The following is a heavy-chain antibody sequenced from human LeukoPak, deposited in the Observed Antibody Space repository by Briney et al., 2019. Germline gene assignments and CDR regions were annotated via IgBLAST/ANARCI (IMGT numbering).Heavy chain of an antibody. CDR3: ARLIAVAENWFDP. CDR2: IKQDGSEK. D-gene: IGHD6-19*01. V-gene: IGHV3-7*01. CDR1: GFTFSSYW. Sequence: GGSLRLSCAASGFTFSSYWMSWVRQAPGKGLEWVANIKQDGSEKYYVDSVKGRFTISRDNAKNSLYLQMNSLRAEDTAVYYCARLIAVAENWFDPWGQGTLVTVSS. J-gene: IGHJ5*02.